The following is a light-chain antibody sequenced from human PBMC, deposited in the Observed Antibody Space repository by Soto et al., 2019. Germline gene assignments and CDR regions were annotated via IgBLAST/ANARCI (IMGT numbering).Light chain of an antibody. Sequence: QSALTQPASVSGSPGQSITISCTGTSSDIGRYNLVSWYQQHPGKAPKLIIYEDIERPSGVSDRFSGSKSGNTASLTISGLQTEDEADYYCCSYAGGASVVFGGGTQLHVL. V-gene: IGLV2-23*01. CDR2: EDI. CDR1: SSDIGRYNL. CDR3: CSYAGGASVV. J-gene: IGLJ2*01.